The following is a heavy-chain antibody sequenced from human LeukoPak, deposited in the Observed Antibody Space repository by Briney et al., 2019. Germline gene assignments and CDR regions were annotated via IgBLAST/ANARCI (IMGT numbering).Heavy chain of an antibody. CDR1: RFTVSSNY. Sequence: GGSLRLSCAASRFTVSSNYMNWVRQAPGKGLEWVSIIYSGGNTHYADSVKGRFTISRDNSQNTLYLQMNSLRPEDTAVYYCARLLYYYDSSIYQRYFDYWGQGTLVTVSS. V-gene: IGHV3-53*01. CDR3: ARLLYYYDSSIYQRYFDY. J-gene: IGHJ4*02. D-gene: IGHD3-22*01. CDR2: IYSGGNT.